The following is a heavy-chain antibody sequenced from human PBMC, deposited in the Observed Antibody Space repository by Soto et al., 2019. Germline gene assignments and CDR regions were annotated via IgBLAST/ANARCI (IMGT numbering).Heavy chain of an antibody. V-gene: IGHV3-21*01. Sequence: GGSLRLSCAASGVSFSNYSMNWVRQAPGKGLEWVSAISSWSTYIYYADSLKGRFTISRDNAKNSLYLQMNSLRAEDTAVYYCARSEGFGGTYYYYYYGMDVWGQGTTVTVSS. CDR2: ISSWSTYI. CDR1: GVSFSNYS. J-gene: IGHJ6*02. CDR3: ARSEGFGGTYYYYYYGMDV. D-gene: IGHD3-10*01.